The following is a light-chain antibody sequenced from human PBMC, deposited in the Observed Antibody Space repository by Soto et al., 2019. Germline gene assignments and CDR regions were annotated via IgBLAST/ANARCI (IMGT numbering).Light chain of an antibody. CDR2: EVS. J-gene: IGLJ1*01. V-gene: IGLV2-14*01. CDR1: NSDVGGYNY. CDR3: SSYTSISTLYV. Sequence: QSVLTQPRSVSGSPGQSVTISCTGTNSDVGGYNYVSWYQQHPGKAPELMIYEVSHRPSGVSNRFSGSKSDNTASLTISGLQAEDEADYYCSSYTSISTLYVFGTGTKVTVL.